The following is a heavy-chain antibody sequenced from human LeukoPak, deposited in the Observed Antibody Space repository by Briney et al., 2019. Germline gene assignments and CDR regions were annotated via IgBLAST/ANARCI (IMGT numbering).Heavy chain of an antibody. V-gene: IGHV4-34*01. CDR2: IFHSGYT. Sequence: SGTLSLTSVVSGVSLCVYWWSWIRRSPGKGLEWIGEIFHSGYTNYNPSLTSRVTISVDTSKSPFSLNLRSVTAADPAVYYCMGGYDYTWGNPDYWGQGTQVTVAS. J-gene: IGHJ4*02. CDR3: MGGYDYTWGNPDY. CDR1: GVSLCVYW. D-gene: IGHD3-16*01.